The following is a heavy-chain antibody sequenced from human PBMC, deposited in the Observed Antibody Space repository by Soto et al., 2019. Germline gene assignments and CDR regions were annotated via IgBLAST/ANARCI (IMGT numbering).Heavy chain of an antibody. CDR1: GFTFSSNA. CDR2: ISGTGSNT. V-gene: IGHV3-23*01. Sequence: EVQLLESGGGLIQPGGSLRLSCAASGFTFSSNAMSWVRQAPGKGLEWVSGISGTGSNTYYADSVKGRFTISRDNSKNTLLLQMNSLRAEDTAIYYRANGPRYSRNNWFDPWGQGNLVTGSS. CDR3: ANGPRYSRNNWFDP. J-gene: IGHJ5*02. D-gene: IGHD6-13*01.